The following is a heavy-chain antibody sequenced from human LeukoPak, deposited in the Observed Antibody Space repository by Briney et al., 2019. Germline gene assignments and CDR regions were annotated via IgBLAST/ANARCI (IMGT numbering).Heavy chain of an antibody. CDR2: IYYSGST. CDR1: GGSISSYY. CDR3: ARVRGEYCSSTSCYDTNYYYYYMDV. Sequence: SETLSLTCTVSGGSISSYYWSWIRQPPGKGLEWIGYIYYSGSTNYNPSLKSRVTISVDTSKNQFSLKLSSVTAADTAVYYCARVRGEYCSSTSCYDTNYYYYYMDVWGKGTTVTVSS. V-gene: IGHV4-59*01. D-gene: IGHD2-2*01. J-gene: IGHJ6*03.